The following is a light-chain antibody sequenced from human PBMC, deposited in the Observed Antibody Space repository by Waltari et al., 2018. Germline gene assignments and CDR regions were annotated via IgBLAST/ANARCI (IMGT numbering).Light chain of an antibody. Sequence: DIQMTQSPSSLSATVGDRVTITCRASQSISSYLNWYQQKPGKAPKLLIYAASNLQSGVPSRFSGSGSGTDFTLTISSLQPEDFATYYCQQSYSLYTFGQGTKLEFK. CDR3: QQSYSLYT. CDR2: AAS. J-gene: IGKJ2*01. V-gene: IGKV1-39*01. CDR1: QSISSY.